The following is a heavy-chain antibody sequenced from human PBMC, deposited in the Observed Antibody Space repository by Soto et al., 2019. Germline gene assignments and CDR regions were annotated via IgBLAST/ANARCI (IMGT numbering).Heavy chain of an antibody. CDR3: GRRGERRYVFWGVYYAPDYYYYMDV. J-gene: IGHJ6*03. CDR2: INHSGST. V-gene: IGHV4-34*01. CDR1: GGSFSGYY. D-gene: IGHD3-3*01. Sequence: SETLSLTCAVYGGSFSGYYWSWIRQPPGKGLEWIGEINHSGSTNYNPSLKSRVTISVDTSKNQFSLKLSSVTAADTAVYYCGRRGERRYVFWGVYYAPDYYYYMDVWGKGTTVPVSS.